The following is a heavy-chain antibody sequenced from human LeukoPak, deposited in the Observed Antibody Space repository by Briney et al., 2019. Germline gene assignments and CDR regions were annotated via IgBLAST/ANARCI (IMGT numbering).Heavy chain of an antibody. CDR3: ASLGYSSGYSVDY. V-gene: IGHV1-2*06. CDR1: GYTFTGYY. J-gene: IGHJ4*02. D-gene: IGHD3-22*01. Sequence: ASVKVSCKASGYTFTGYYMHWVRQAPGQGLEWMGRINPNSGGTNYAQKLQGRVTMTRDTSVSTAYMELSRLRSDDTAVYYCASLGYSSGYSVDYWGQGTLVTVSS. CDR2: INPNSGGT.